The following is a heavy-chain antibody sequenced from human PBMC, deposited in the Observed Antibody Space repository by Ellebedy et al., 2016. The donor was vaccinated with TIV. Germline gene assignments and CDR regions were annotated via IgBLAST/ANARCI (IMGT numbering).Heavy chain of an antibody. CDR2: IKQDGSEK. D-gene: IGHD3-16*02. J-gene: IGHJ4*02. V-gene: IGHV3-7*01. Sequence: GESLKISXVASGFTFSSYWMSWVRQAPGKGLEWVANIKQDGSEKYYVDSVKGRFTISRDNAKNSLYLQMNSLRAEDTAVYYCAPRGYDYVWGSYRPLFWGQGTLVTVSS. CDR1: GFTFSSYW. CDR3: APRGYDYVWGSYRPLF.